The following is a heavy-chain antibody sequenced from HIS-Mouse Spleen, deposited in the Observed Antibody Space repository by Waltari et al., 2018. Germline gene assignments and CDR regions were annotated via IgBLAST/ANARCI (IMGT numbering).Heavy chain of an antibody. V-gene: IGHV3-30*18. CDR1: GFTFRSYG. Sequence: QVRLVESVGGVVQPGCSVRLSCAPSGFTFRSYGMHWVRQAPGKGLEWVAVISYDGSNKYYADSVKGRFTISRDNSKNTLYLQMNSLRAEDTAVYYCAKDRGSQFDYWGQGTLVTVSS. D-gene: IGHD1-26*01. CDR3: AKDRGSQFDY. J-gene: IGHJ4*02. CDR2: ISYDGSNK.